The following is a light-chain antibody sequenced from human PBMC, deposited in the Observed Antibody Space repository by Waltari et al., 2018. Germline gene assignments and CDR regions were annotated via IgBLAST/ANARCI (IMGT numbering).Light chain of an antibody. CDR2: TSN. V-gene: IGLV1-44*01. Sequence: QSVLTQPPSTSGTPGQRVSIPCSGNNSNIGTNNVNWYQQVPGTAPKLLIYTSNQRPSGVPDRFSGSQSGTSASLAITGLQPEDEGDYYCVSWDDSLNGWVFGGGTKLTVL. CDR1: NSNIGTNN. J-gene: IGLJ3*02. CDR3: VSWDDSLNGWV.